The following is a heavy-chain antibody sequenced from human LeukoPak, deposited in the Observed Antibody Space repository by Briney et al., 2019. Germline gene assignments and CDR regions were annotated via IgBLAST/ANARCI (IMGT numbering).Heavy chain of an antibody. V-gene: IGHV3-7*01. CDR3: ARDLTYCSGGSCYDGPFDY. CDR1: GFTFSSYW. D-gene: IGHD2-15*01. Sequence: GGSLRLSCAASGFTFSSYWMSWVRQAPGKGLEWVANIKQDGSEKYYVDSVKGRFTISRDNAKSSLYLQMNSLRAEDTAVYYCARDLTYCSGGSCYDGPFDYWGQGTLVTVSS. CDR2: IKQDGSEK. J-gene: IGHJ4*02.